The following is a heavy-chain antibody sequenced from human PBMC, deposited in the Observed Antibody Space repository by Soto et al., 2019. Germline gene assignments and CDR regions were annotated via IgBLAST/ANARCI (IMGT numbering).Heavy chain of an antibody. V-gene: IGHV4-39*01. CDR3: ARRYGDYNFDS. J-gene: IGHJ4*02. CDR2: IYYSGST. Sequence: QLQLQESGPGLVQPSETLSLTCTVSGDSISSNSYYWGWIRQPPGKGLEWIGNIYYSGSTYSNPSLKSRVTLSVDTSKNESSLKLTSVTAADTAVYYCARRYGDYNFDSWGQGTLVTVSS. CDR1: GDSISSNSYY. D-gene: IGHD4-17*01.